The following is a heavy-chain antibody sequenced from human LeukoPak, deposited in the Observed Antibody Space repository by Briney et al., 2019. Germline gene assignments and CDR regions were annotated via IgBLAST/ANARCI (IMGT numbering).Heavy chain of an antibody. D-gene: IGHD3-10*01. CDR1: GYTFTGYY. V-gene: IGHV1-2*02. CDR2: INPNSGDT. Sequence: ASVKVSCKASGYTFTGYYMHWVRQAPGQGLEWMGWINPNSGDTNYAQKLQGRVTMTTDTSTSTAYMELRSLRSDDTAVYYCARDSFALFGIVMVRGVLLPNFDYWGQGTLVTVSS. J-gene: IGHJ4*02. CDR3: ARDSFALFGIVMVRGVLLPNFDY.